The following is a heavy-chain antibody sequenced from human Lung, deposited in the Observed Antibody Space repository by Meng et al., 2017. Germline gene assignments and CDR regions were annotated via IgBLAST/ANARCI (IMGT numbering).Heavy chain of an antibody. Sequence: PRQGSGPGLVQPSQTSSLTGTVSGGSISSSNYYWSWIRQPPGKGLEWSGHIYNSGSTYYNPSLKSRITISVDTSKNQFSLKLSSVTAADTAVYYCARGQKGYFDLWGRGTLVTVSS. V-gene: IGHV4-30-4*01. CDR2: IYNSGST. CDR3: ARGQKGYFDL. J-gene: IGHJ2*01. CDR1: GGSISSSNYY.